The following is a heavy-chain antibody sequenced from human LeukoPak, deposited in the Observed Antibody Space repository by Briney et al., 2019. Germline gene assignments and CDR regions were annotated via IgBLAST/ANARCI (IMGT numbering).Heavy chain of an antibody. Sequence: PGGSLRLSCAASGFTFSSYGMHWIRQAPGKGLEWVAVISYDGSNKYYADSVKGRFTISRDNSKNTLYLQMNSLRAEDTAVYYYAKAYGSGSYYKAPYYYYYGMDVWGQGTTVTVSS. CDR2: ISYDGSNK. CDR3: AKAYGSGSYYKAPYYYYYGMDV. J-gene: IGHJ6*02. D-gene: IGHD3-10*01. V-gene: IGHV3-30*18. CDR1: GFTFSSYG.